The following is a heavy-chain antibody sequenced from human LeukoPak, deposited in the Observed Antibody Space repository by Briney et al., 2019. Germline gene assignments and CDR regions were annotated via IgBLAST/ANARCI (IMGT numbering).Heavy chain of an antibody. CDR2: ISGSGGAT. J-gene: IGHJ5*02. V-gene: IGHV3-23*01. CDR3: AKAANVAGTLSPGFDP. CDR1: GFTFSSYA. Sequence: GGSLRLSCAASGFTFSSYAMSWVRQAPGKRLEWVSGISGSGGATYYADSVKGRFTISRDNSKNTLYLQMNSLRAEDTAVYYCAKAANVAGTLSPGFDPWGQGTLVTVSS. D-gene: IGHD6-19*01.